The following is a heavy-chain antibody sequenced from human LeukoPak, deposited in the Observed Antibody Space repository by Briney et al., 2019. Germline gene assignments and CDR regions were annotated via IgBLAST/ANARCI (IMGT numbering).Heavy chain of an antibody. CDR3: ARAIVGHDALDI. CDR2: INPNSGGT. J-gene: IGHJ3*02. CDR1: GHTFTGYY. D-gene: IGHD1-26*01. V-gene: IGHV1-2*02. Sequence: ASVKVSCKASGHTFTGYYMHWVRQAPGQGLEWMGWINPNSGGTNYAQKFQGRVTMTRDTSISTAYMELSRLRSDDTAVYYCARAIVGHDALDIWGQGTMVTVSS.